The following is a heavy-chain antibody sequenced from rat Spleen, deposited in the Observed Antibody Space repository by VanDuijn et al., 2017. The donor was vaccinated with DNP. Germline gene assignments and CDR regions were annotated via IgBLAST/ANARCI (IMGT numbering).Heavy chain of an antibody. CDR2: MRYNGDT. CDR1: GFSLTSYG. Sequence: QVQLKESGPSLVQPSQTLSLTCTVSGFSLTSYGVSWVRQPPGKGLEWMGRMRYNGDTSYNSALKSRLSISRDTSKNQVFLKMNSLQTDDTGTYYCTREGTTRHYAMDAWGQGTSVTVSS. J-gene: IGHJ4*01. D-gene: IGHD1-10*01. V-gene: IGHV2-63*01. CDR3: TREGTTRHYAMDA.